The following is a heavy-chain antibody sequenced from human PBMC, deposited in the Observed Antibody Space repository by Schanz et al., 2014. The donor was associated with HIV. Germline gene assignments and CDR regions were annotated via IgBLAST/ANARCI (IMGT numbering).Heavy chain of an antibody. Sequence: VQLEESGGGVVQPGRSLRLSCAASGFTFSSYAMSWVRQAAGKGLEWVSVISGSGGSTYYADSVKGRFTISRDNSKNRLYLQMNSLKTEDTAVYYCVQDPEMDAITGYFPYWGQGTLVTVSS. V-gene: IGHV3-23*04. J-gene: IGHJ4*02. D-gene: IGHD3-16*01. CDR3: VQDPEMDAITGYFPY. CDR1: GFTFSSYA. CDR2: ISGSGGST.